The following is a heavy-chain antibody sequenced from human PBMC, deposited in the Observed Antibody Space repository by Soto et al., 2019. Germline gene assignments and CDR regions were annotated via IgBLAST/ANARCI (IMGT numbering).Heavy chain of an antibody. D-gene: IGHD3-3*01. J-gene: IGHJ6*03. CDR1: GGSISSSSYY. Sequence: QLQLQESGPGLVKPSETLSLTCTVSGGSISSSSYYWGWIRQPPGKGLEWSGSIYYSGSTYYNPSLKRRVTISVDTSKNQFSLKLSSVTAADTAVYYCARYYDFWSGDYYYYMDVWGKGTTVTVSS. CDR2: IYYSGST. CDR3: ARYYDFWSGDYYYYMDV. V-gene: IGHV4-39*01.